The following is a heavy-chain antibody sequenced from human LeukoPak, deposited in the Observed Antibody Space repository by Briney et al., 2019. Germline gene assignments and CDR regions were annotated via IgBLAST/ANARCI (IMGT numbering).Heavy chain of an antibody. D-gene: IGHD3-10*01. V-gene: IGHV4-34*01. J-gene: IGHJ5*02. CDR1: GGSFSGYY. CDR3: ARGVAVLLWFGEPYPIHNWFDP. CDR2: INHSGST. Sequence: SETLSLTCAVYGGSFSGYYWSWIRQPPGKGPEWIGEINHSGSTNYNPSLKSPVTTSVDTSKNQCSLKLSSVAAADTAVYYCARGVAVLLWFGEPYPIHNWFDPWGQGTLVTVSS.